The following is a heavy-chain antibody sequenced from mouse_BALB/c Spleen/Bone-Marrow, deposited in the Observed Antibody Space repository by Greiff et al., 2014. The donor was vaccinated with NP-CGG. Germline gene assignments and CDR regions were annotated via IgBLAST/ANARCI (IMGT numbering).Heavy chain of an antibody. CDR1: GFNIKDTY. V-gene: IGHV14-3*02. J-gene: IGHJ2*01. CDR2: IDPANGNT. Sequence: VQLKESGAELVKPGASVKLSCTASGFNIKDTYMPWVKQRPEQGLEWIGRIDPANGNTKYDPKFQGKATITADTSSNTAYLQLSSLTSEDTAVYYCARYYYGSSYFDYWGQGTTLTVSS. CDR3: ARYYYGSSYFDY. D-gene: IGHD1-1*01.